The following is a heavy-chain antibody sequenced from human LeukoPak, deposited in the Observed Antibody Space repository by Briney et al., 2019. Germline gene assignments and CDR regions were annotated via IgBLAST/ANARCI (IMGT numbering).Heavy chain of an antibody. CDR1: GFTFDNYR. CDR3: TKRVKYGGTWDHFAD. Sequence: GGSLRLSCAASGFTFDNYRMSWVRQAPGKGLEWVSTVNADGGNTYYADSVEGRFTISRDNSKSTLILQMSSLRVEDTALYYCTKRVKYGGTWDHFADWGQGTLVTVSS. V-gene: IGHV3-23*01. D-gene: IGHD1-26*01. CDR2: VNADGGNT. J-gene: IGHJ4*02.